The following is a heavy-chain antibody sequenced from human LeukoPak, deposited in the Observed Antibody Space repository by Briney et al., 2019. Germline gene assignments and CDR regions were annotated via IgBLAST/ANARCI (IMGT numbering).Heavy chain of an antibody. CDR2: ISYDGSNK. J-gene: IGHJ4*02. CDR3: ARDGGSDWYRYFDY. CDR1: GFTFSSYA. D-gene: IGHD6-19*01. Sequence: ETGGSLRLSCAASGFTFSSYAMHWVRQAPGKGLEWVAVISYDGSNKYYADSVKGRFTISRDNSKNTLYLQMNSLRAEDTAVYYCARDGGSDWYRYFDYWGQGTLVTVSS. V-gene: IGHV3-30-3*01.